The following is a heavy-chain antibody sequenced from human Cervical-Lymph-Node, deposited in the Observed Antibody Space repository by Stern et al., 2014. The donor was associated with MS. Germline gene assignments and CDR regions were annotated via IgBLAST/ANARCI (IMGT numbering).Heavy chain of an antibody. J-gene: IGHJ2*01. D-gene: IGHD4-11*01. CDR2: VYYSGIT. Sequence: QLQLQESGPGLVKPSETLSLTCTVSGGSITNRDYWGWIRQSPGKGLEWIGSVYYSGITYYRPSLKSRATISIDTSRNQFFLTLISETATDTAVYFCARGVTAVTNYVPNWCFDLWGRGTLVTVSS. V-gene: IGHV4-39*02. CDR3: ARGVTAVTNYVPNWCFDL. CDR1: GGSITNRDY.